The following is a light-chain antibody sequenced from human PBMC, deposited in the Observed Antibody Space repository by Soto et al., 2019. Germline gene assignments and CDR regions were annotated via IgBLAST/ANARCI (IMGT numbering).Light chain of an antibody. CDR2: STN. Sequence: QTVVTQEPSFSVSPGGTVTLTCGLSSSSVSTSYYPSWYQQTPGQAPRTLIYSTNTRSSGVPDRFSGSILGNKAALTITGAQADDESDYYCVLYMGSGLWVFGGGTQLTVL. J-gene: IGLJ3*02. V-gene: IGLV8-61*01. CDR3: VLYMGSGLWV. CDR1: SSSVSTSYY.